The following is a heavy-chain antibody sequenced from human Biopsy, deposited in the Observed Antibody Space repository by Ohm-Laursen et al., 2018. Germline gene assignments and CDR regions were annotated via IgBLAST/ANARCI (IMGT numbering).Heavy chain of an antibody. D-gene: IGHD2-15*01. Sequence: GSLRLSCTAPGFTFSSYSMNWVRRAPGKGLEWVSSISTSSTYIYYADSVKGRFSISRDDALNSLYLQMNSLKTEDTALYYCARAGRYCSGGGCYSWFDSWGQGTLVTVSS. CDR1: GFTFSSYS. J-gene: IGHJ5*01. CDR3: ARAGRYCSGGGCYSWFDS. V-gene: IGHV3-21*04. CDR2: ISTSSTYI.